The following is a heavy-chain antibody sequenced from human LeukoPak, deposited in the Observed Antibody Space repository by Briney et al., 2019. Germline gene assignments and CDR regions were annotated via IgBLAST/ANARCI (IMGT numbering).Heavy chain of an antibody. CDR3: ARGRGYYYGSGSPY. D-gene: IGHD3-10*01. CDR1: GGSFSGYY. J-gene: IGHJ4*02. V-gene: IGHV4-34*01. CDR2: INHSGST. Sequence: SETLSLTCAVYGGSFSGYYWSWIRQPPGKGLEWIGEINHSGSTNYNPSLKSRVTISVDTSKNQFSLKLSSVTAADTAVYYCARGRGYYYGSGSPYWGQGTLVTVSS.